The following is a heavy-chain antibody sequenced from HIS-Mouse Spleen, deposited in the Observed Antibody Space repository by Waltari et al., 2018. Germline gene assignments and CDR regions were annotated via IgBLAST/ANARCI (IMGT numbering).Heavy chain of an antibody. CDR1: GYSISSGYD. V-gene: IGHV4-38-2*02. Sequence: QVQLQESGPGLVKPSETLSLTCTVSGYSISSGYDWGWIRQPPGKGLEWIGSIYHSGSTYYNPSLKSRVTISVDTSKNQFSLKLSSVTAADTAVYYCARADDFWSGSFDYWGQGTLVTVSS. CDR2: IYHSGST. CDR3: ARADDFWSGSFDY. J-gene: IGHJ4*02. D-gene: IGHD3-3*01.